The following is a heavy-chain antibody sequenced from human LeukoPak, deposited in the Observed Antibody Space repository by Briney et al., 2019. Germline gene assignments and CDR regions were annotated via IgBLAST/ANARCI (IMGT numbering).Heavy chain of an antibody. Sequence: PSETLSLTCTVSGGSISSYYWNWIRQPPGKGLEWIGYTYYSGSTNYNPSLKSRVTISVDTSKNQFSLKLSSVTAADTAVYYCARESDSSGWETEYYYYYMDVWGKGTTVTVSS. D-gene: IGHD6-19*01. CDR2: TYYSGST. CDR3: ARESDSSGWETEYYYYYMDV. CDR1: GGSISSYY. V-gene: IGHV4-59*01. J-gene: IGHJ6*03.